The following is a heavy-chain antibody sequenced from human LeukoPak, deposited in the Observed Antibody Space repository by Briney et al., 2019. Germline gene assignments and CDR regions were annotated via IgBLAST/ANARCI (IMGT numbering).Heavy chain of an antibody. CDR2: ISGSGGST. Sequence: PGGSLRLSCAASGFTFSSYAMSWVRQAPGKGLEWVSAISGSGGSTYYADSVKGRFTISRDNSKNTLYLQMNSLRAEDTAVYYCAKDPDHGWERYYFDYWGQGTLVTVSS. CDR1: GFTFSSYA. CDR3: AKDPDHGWERYYFDY. V-gene: IGHV3-23*01. D-gene: IGHD1-26*01. J-gene: IGHJ4*02.